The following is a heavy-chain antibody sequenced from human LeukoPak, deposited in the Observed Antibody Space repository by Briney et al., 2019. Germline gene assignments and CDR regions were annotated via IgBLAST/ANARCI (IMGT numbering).Heavy chain of an antibody. J-gene: IGHJ3*02. V-gene: IGHV4-59*01. Sequence: SETLSLTCTVSGGSISSYYWSWIRQPPGKGLEWIGYIYYSGSTNYNPSLKSRVTISVDTSKNQFSLKLSSVTAADTAVYYCARRVAARAAFDIWGQGTMVTVSS. CDR2: IYYSGST. CDR1: GGSISSYY. D-gene: IGHD6-6*01. CDR3: ARRVAARAAFDI.